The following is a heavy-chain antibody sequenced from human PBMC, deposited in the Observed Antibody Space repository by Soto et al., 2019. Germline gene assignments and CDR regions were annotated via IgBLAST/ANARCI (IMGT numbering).Heavy chain of an antibody. Sequence: QVQLVQSGAEVKKPGASVKVSCKASGYTFTSYDINWVRQATGQGLEWMVWMNPNSGNTGYAQKFQGRVTMTRNTSRSTAYMELSSLRSEDTAVYYCACTGAAARPLGYGYWGQGTLVTVSS. CDR2: MNPNSGNT. V-gene: IGHV1-8*01. CDR1: GYTFTSYD. D-gene: IGHD6-6*01. CDR3: ACTGAAARPLGYGY. J-gene: IGHJ4*02.